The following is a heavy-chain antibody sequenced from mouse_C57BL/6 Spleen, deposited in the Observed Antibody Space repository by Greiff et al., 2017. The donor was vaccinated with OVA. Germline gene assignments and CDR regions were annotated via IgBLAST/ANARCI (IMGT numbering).Heavy chain of an antibody. D-gene: IGHD1-1*01. J-gene: IGHJ4*01. CDR1: GYAFSSSW. CDR2: LYPGDGAT. Sequence: QVQLQQPGPELVKPGASVKISCKASGYAFSSSWMNWVKQRPGKGLEWIGRLYPGDGATKYNGKFKGKATLTADKSSSTAYMQLSSLTSEDSAVYFCSRGYGSNAMDYWGQGTSVTVSS. V-gene: IGHV1-82*01. CDR3: SRGYGSNAMDY.